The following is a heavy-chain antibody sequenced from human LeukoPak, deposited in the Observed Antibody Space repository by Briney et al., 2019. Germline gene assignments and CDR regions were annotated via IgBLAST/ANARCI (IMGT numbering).Heavy chain of an antibody. CDR3: ASPGGYSYGHFGY. V-gene: IGHV4-39*01. J-gene: IGHJ4*02. CDR2: TSHSGST. Sequence: SETLSLTCTVSGGSISSSNYYWGWIRQPPGKGLEWIGSTSHSGSTYYNPSLKSRVTISVDTSKNQFSLKLSSATAADTAVYYCASPGGYSYGHFGYWGQGTLATVSS. D-gene: IGHD5-18*01. CDR1: GGSISSSNYY.